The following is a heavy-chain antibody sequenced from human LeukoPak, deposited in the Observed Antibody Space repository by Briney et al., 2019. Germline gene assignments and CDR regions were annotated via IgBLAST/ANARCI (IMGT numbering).Heavy chain of an antibody. CDR3: VRVLAATPAFDY. V-gene: IGHV3-7*04. CDR2: IKQDGSEK. CDR1: GFTFSSYW. Sequence: PGGSLRLSCAASGFTFSSYWMSWVCQAPGKGLEWVANIKQDGSEKYYVDSVKGRFTISRDNAKNSLSLQMNSLRAGDTAVYYCVRVLAATPAFDYWGRGTLVTVSS. J-gene: IGHJ4*02. D-gene: IGHD2-15*01.